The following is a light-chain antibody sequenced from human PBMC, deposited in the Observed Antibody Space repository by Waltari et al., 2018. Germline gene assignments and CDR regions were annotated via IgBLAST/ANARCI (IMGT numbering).Light chain of an antibody. CDR1: ALANQF. Sequence: SYELTQPPSVSVSPGQPARITCSSDALANQFAFWYQQKPGQAPSVVIYKETQRPSGVPERFSGSTSGTTVTLAITGVQAEDEADYYCQSADRSGVPHVNFGGGTKLTVL. J-gene: IGLJ2*01. V-gene: IGLV3-25*03. CDR3: QSADRSGVPHVN. CDR2: KET.